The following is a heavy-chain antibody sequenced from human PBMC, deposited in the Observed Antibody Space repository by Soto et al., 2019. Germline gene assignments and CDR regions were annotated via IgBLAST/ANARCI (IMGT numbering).Heavy chain of an antibody. CDR1: VGSVNSGGYS. CDR2: ISPSGSP. CDR3: AKEGASSRPSEADY. Sequence: SEAVSLTCSVSVGSVNSGGYSWSWIRQPPGKGLEWIGFISPSGSPAYNPSLKSRVTISVDRSNNQISLELSSVTAEDTAVYYCAKEGASSRPSEADYWGQGTLVTVSS. J-gene: IGHJ4*02. V-gene: IGHV4-30-2*01. D-gene: IGHD1-26*01.